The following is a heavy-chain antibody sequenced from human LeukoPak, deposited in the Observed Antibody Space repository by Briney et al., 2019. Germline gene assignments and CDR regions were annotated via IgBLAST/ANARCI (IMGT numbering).Heavy chain of an antibody. Sequence: PSETLSLTCTVSGGSISSSSYYWGWIRQPPGKGLEWIGEVYNGGSTNYNPSLKSRVIISVDTSKNQFSLKLSSVTAADTAVYYCARHWWDDYVWGSYRFTPYYFDYWGQGTLVTVSS. V-gene: IGHV4-39*01. J-gene: IGHJ4*02. CDR1: GGSISSSSYY. CDR3: ARHWWDDYVWGSYRFTPYYFDY. D-gene: IGHD3-16*02. CDR2: VYNGGST.